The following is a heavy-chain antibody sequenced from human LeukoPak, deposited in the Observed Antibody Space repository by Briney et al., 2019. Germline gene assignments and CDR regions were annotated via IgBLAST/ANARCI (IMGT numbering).Heavy chain of an antibody. Sequence: GGSLRLSCGASGFTFRTYGMHSVRQAPGKGLEWVAFIRSGGNNKYYPDSVKGRFTISIDNSKNMLYLQMNSLRPEDTAVYYCAKNSNWGFDQWGQGTMLTVSS. V-gene: IGHV3-30*02. CDR2: IRSGGNNK. D-gene: IGHD7-27*01. CDR1: GFTFRTYG. CDR3: AKNSNWGFDQ. J-gene: IGHJ4*02.